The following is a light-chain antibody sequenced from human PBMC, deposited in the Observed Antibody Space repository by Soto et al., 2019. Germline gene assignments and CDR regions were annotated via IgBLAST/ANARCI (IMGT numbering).Light chain of an antibody. CDR1: QSVSTK. V-gene: IGKV3-15*01. Sequence: EIVMTQSPATLSVSPGERVTLSCRASQSVSTKLAWYQQRPGQAPRLLIYAASTRATGVPARFSGSGSGTEFTLTISSLQFEDFAVYYCQYQGSFGQGTKVEIK. CDR3: QYQGS. J-gene: IGKJ1*01. CDR2: AAS.